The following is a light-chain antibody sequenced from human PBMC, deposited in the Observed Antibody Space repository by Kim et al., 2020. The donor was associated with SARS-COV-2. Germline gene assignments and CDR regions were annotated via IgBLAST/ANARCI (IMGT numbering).Light chain of an antibody. Sequence: NFMLTQPHSVSESPGKTVTISCTRSSGRIASNYVQWYQQRPGSSPTTVIYEDKQRPSGVPDRFSGSIDSSSNSASLTISGLQTEDEADYYCQSYDSNTQGVVLGGGTQLTVL. V-gene: IGLV6-57*01. CDR1: SGRIASNY. CDR3: QSYDSNTQGVV. J-gene: IGLJ2*01. CDR2: EDK.